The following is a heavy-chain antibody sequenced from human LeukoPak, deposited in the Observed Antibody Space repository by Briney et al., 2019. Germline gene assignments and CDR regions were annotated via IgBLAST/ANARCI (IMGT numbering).Heavy chain of an antibody. CDR2: ISASGSSA. Sequence: PGGSLRLSCAASGFTFSSYAMTWVRQAPGKGLEWVSLISASGSSAYYTDSVKGRFTISGDNSENTLYLQMNSLTAEDTAVYYCAKRYCSGSSCTLFDYWGQGTLVTVSP. CDR1: GFTFSSYA. D-gene: IGHD2-15*01. V-gene: IGHV3-23*01. CDR3: AKRYCSGSSCTLFDY. J-gene: IGHJ4*02.